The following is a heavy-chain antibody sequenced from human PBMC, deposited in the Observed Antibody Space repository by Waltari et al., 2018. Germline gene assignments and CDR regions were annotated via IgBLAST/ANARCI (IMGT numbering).Heavy chain of an antibody. CDR2: ISGSGANT. D-gene: IGHD6-13*01. J-gene: IGHJ4*02. Sequence: EVQLLESGGGLVQPGGSLRLSCAASGFTFSSYAMSWVRQAPGKGLEWVSSISGSGANTYDADSVKGRFTISRDNSKNTLCLQMNSLRAEDTAVYYCARFPYSSSSWGPFFDYWGQGTLVTVSS. V-gene: IGHV3-23*01. CDR3: ARFPYSSSSWGPFFDY. CDR1: GFTFSSYA.